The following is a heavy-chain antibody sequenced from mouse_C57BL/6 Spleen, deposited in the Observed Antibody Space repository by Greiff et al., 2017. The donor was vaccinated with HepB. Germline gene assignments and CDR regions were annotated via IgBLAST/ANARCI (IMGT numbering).Heavy chain of an antibody. V-gene: IGHV14-4*01. CDR3: TTYYYGSRAWFAY. CDR2: IDPENGDT. CDR1: GFNIKDDY. J-gene: IGHJ3*01. Sequence: EVQLQQSGAELVRPGASVKLSCTASGFNIKDDYMHWVKQRPEQGLEWIGWIDPENGDTEYASKFQGKATITADTSSNTAYLQLSSLTSEDTAVCYCTTYYYGSRAWFAYWGQGTLVTVSA. D-gene: IGHD1-1*01.